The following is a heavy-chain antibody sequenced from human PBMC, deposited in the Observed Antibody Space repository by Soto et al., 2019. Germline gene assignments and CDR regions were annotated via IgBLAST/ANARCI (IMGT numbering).Heavy chain of an antibody. CDR1: GFTFSSYG. V-gene: IGHV3-33*01. D-gene: IGHD3-22*01. CDR2: IWYDGNNK. Sequence: QVQLVESGGGVVQPGRSLRLSCAASGFTFSSYGMHWVRQAPGKGLEWVTFIWYDGNNKYYADSVKGRFTISRDNSKNTLYLQMNSLRAEDTAVYYCARKEGSDTSGYPTTNYYGMDVWGQGTTVTVSS. J-gene: IGHJ6*02. CDR3: ARKEGSDTSGYPTTNYYGMDV.